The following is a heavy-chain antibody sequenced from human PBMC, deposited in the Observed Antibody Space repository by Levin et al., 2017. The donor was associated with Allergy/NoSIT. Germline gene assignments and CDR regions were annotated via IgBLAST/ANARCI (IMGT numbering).Heavy chain of an antibody. Sequence: LSLTCAASGFTFSSYGMHWVRQAPGKGLVWVSRINSDGSRTNYADSVKGRFTISRDNAKNTLYLQMNSLRAEDTAVYYCAGDGSGSYYRFDYWGQGTLVTVSS. CDR2: INSDGSRT. CDR1: GFTFSSYG. J-gene: IGHJ4*02. D-gene: IGHD3-10*01. V-gene: IGHV3-74*01. CDR3: AGDGSGSYYRFDY.